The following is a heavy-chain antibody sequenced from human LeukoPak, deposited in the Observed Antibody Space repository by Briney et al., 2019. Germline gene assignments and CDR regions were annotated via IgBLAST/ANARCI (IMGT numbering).Heavy chain of an antibody. Sequence: ASVKVSCKASGYTFTSYGISWVRQAPGQGLEWMGWISAYNGNTNYAQKLQGRVTMTTDTSTSTAYMELRSLRSDDTAVYYCARDFRQQLVRGWFDPWGQGTLVTVSS. D-gene: IGHD6-13*01. CDR3: ARDFRQQLVRGWFDP. CDR1: GYTFTSYG. J-gene: IGHJ5*02. CDR2: ISAYNGNT. V-gene: IGHV1-18*01.